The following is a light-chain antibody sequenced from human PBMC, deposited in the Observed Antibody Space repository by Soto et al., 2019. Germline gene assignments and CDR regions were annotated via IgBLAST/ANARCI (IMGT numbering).Light chain of an antibody. CDR2: WTY. CDR1: QSVFQTSDNRNY. Sequence: VLTQSPDSLAVSLGERATINCRSSQSVFQTSDNRNYLAWYQQKPGQPPKLLIYWTYTRESGVPDRFTGSGSGIDFTLTISRLQPEDVATYYCQQYYSSPRTFGQGTKVEIK. V-gene: IGKV4-1*01. J-gene: IGKJ1*01. CDR3: QQYYSSPRT.